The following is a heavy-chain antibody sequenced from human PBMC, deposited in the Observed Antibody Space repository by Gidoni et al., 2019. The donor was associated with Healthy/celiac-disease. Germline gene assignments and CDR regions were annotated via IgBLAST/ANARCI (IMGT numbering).Heavy chain of an antibody. D-gene: IGHD6-19*01. CDR2: IYPGDSDT. CDR1: GYSFPSYW. V-gene: IGHV5-51*01. CDR3: ARKGIAVAGTSRYVWYFDL. Sequence: EVQLVQSGAEVKKPGESLKISCKGSGYSFPSYWIGWVRQMPGKGLEWMGIIYPGDSDTRYSPSFQGQVTISADKSISTAYLQWSSLKASDTAMYYCARKGIAVAGTSRYVWYFDLWGRGTLVTVSS. J-gene: IGHJ2*01.